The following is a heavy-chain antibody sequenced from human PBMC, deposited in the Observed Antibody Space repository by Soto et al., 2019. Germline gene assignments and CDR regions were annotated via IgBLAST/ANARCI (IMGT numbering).Heavy chain of an antibody. CDR1: GFTVSSNY. CDR3: AREESTVTNLSGAKGAYYMDV. Sequence: GGSLRLSCAASGFTVSSNYMSWVRQAPGKGLEWVSVIYSGGSTYYADSVKGRFTISRHNSKNTLYLQMNSLRAEDTAVYYCAREESTVTNLSGAKGAYYMDVWGKGTTVTVSS. J-gene: IGHJ6*03. V-gene: IGHV3-53*04. D-gene: IGHD4-4*01. CDR2: IYSGGST.